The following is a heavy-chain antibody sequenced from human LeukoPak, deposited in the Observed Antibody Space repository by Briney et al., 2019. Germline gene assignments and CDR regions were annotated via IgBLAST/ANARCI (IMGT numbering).Heavy chain of an antibody. Sequence: GASVKVSCKASGYTFTSYYIHWVRQAPGQGIEWMGIINPNAGSTTYAQGFQGRVTLSRDTSTSTVYMELSSLRSGDTAVYYCTRSLTAVSHYFDYWGQGTLVTVSP. D-gene: IGHD6-19*01. V-gene: IGHV1-46*01. J-gene: IGHJ4*02. CDR1: GYTFTSYY. CDR3: TRSLTAVSHYFDY. CDR2: INPNAGST.